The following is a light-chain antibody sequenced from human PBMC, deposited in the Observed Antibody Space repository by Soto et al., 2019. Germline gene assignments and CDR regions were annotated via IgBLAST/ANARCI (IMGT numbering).Light chain of an antibody. V-gene: IGKV3-11*01. CDR3: QQRSIWLT. Sequence: EIVMTQSPGTLSLSPGERATLSCRASQSVSSRLAWYQQKPGQAPRLLIYNAFNRATGIPARFSGSGSGTDFTLTISSLEPEDFAVYYCQQRSIWLTFGGGTKVDIK. J-gene: IGKJ4*01. CDR2: NAF. CDR1: QSVSSR.